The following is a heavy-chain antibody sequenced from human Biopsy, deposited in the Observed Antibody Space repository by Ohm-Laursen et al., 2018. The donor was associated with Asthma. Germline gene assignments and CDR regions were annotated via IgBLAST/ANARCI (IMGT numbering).Heavy chain of an antibody. V-gene: IGHV1-18*01. Sequence: SVKVSCKTSGYTFNSAGITWVRQAPGQGLEWMGWISVYNGNTKVAQKLQDRVTMITDTSTSTAYMELRGLRSDDTAVYFCARAVDYSHYYGIDVWGQGTTVTIS. CDR1: GYTFNSAG. CDR3: ARAVDYSHYYGIDV. D-gene: IGHD3-10*01. J-gene: IGHJ6*02. CDR2: ISVYNGNT.